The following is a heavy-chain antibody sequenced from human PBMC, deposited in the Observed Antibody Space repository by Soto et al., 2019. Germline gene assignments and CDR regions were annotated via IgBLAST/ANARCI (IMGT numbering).Heavy chain of an antibody. CDR2: ISAHNGNT. D-gene: IGHD6-6*01. J-gene: IGHJ6*02. CDR1: GYTFTSYG. V-gene: IGHV1-18*01. CDR3: ARDLFPVSSSDGMDV. Sequence: ASVKVSCKASGYTFTSYGISWVRQAPGQGLEWMGWISAHNGNTNYAQKLQGRVTMTTDTSTSTAYMELRSLRSDDTAVYYCARDLFPVSSSDGMDVWGQGTTVTVSS.